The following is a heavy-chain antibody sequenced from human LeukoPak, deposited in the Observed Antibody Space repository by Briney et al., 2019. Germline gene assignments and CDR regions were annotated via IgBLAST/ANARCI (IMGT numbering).Heavy chain of an antibody. CDR3: AKGRQDTMVRGVPYGMDV. D-gene: IGHD3-10*01. J-gene: IGHJ6*02. CDR2: ISGSGGST. Sequence: PGGSLRLSCAASGFTFSSYAMSWVRQAPGKGLEWVSAISGSGGSTYYADSVKGRFTISRDNSKNTLYLQMNSLRAEDTAVYYCAKGRQDTMVRGVPYGMDVWGQGTTVTVSS. V-gene: IGHV3-23*01. CDR1: GFTFSSYA.